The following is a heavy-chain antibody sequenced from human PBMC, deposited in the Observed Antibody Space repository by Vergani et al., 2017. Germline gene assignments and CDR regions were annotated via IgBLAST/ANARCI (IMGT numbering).Heavy chain of an antibody. Sequence: QVQLQESGPGLVKPSQTLSLTCTVSGGSISSGGYYWSWIRQHPGKGLEWIGYISYSGSTYYNPSLKSRVTISVDTSKNQFSLKLSSVTAADTAVYYCARLTDIVVVPAAYWYFDLWGRGTLVTVSS. CDR3: ARLTDIVVVPAAYWYFDL. CDR2: ISYSGST. D-gene: IGHD2-2*01. J-gene: IGHJ2*01. V-gene: IGHV4-31*03. CDR1: GGSISSGGYY.